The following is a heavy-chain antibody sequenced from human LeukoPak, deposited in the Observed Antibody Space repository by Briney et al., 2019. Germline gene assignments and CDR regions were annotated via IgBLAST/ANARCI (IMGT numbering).Heavy chain of an antibody. CDR1: GGSFSGYY. CDR3: ARGPSLWAVGYYYYGMDV. V-gene: IGHV4-34*01. Sequence: SETLSLTCADYGGSFSGYYWSWIRQPPGKGLEWIGEINHSGSTNYNPSLKSRVTISVDTSKNQFSLKLSSVAAADTAVYYCARGPSLWAVGYYYYGMDVWGQGTTVTVSS. CDR2: INHSGST. J-gene: IGHJ6*02. D-gene: IGHD1-26*01.